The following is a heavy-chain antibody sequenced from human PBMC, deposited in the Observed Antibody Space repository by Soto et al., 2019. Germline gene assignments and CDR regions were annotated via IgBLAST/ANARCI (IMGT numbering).Heavy chain of an antibody. V-gene: IGHV4-34*01. CDR2: INHSGST. CDR1: GGSFSGYY. Sequence: PSETLSLTCAVYGGSFSGYYWSWIRQPPGKGLEWIGEINHSGSTNYNPSLKSRVTISVDTSKNQFSLKLSSVTAADTAVYYCARGGGIETDIAAAGTGDYYYYYGMDVWGQGTTVTVSS. J-gene: IGHJ6*02. D-gene: IGHD6-13*01. CDR3: ARGGGIETDIAAAGTGDYYYYYGMDV.